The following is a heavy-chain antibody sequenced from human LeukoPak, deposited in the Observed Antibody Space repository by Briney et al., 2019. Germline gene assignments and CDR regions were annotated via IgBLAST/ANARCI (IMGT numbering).Heavy chain of an antibody. CDR1: GDSISSGSYY. V-gene: IGHV4-39*01. Sequence: SETLSLTCTVSGDSISSGSYYWGWIRQPPGKGLEWIGSIYYSGNTYYNPSLKSRVTIYVDTSKNQFSLKLGSVTAADTAVYYCARSGAAAGIRYFDLWGRGTRITVSS. J-gene: IGHJ2*01. CDR2: IYYSGNT. CDR3: ARSGAAAGIRYFDL. D-gene: IGHD6-13*01.